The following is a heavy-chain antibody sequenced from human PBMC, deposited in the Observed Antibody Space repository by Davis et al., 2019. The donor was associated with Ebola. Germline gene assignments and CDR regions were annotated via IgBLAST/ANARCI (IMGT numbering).Heavy chain of an antibody. J-gene: IGHJ4*02. Sequence: PGGSLRLSCAASGFTFSSYEMNWVRQAPGKGLEWVSAISGSGGSTYYADSVKGRFTISRDNSKNTLYLQMNSLRAEDTAVYYCAKVQVYDLTPWGFDYWGQGTLVTVSS. V-gene: IGHV3-23*01. D-gene: IGHD3-3*01. CDR2: ISGSGGST. CDR3: AKVQVYDLTPWGFDY. CDR1: GFTFSSYE.